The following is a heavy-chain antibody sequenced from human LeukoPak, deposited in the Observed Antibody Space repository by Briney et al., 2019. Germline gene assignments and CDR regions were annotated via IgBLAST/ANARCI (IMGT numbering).Heavy chain of an antibody. D-gene: IGHD3-3*01. CDR2: IYYSGST. CDR3: ARVEVVPNYFDY. CDR1: GGSISSGDYS. Sequence: SQTLSLTCAVSGGSISSGDYSWSWIRQPPGKGLEWIGYIYYSGSTYYNPSLKSRVTISVDTSKNQFSLKLSSVTAADTAVYYCARVEVVPNYFDYWGQGTRVTVSS. J-gene: IGHJ4*02. V-gene: IGHV4-30-4*07.